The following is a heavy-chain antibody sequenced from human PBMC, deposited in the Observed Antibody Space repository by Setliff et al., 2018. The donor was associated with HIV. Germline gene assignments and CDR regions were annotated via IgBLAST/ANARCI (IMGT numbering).Heavy chain of an antibody. CDR1: GGSISTYY. V-gene: IGHV4-59*01. D-gene: IGHD5-12*01. CDR2: INYRGAT. CDR3: ARDSNPAGSPGYEYARRGAFDL. J-gene: IGHJ3*01. Sequence: SETLSLTCTVSGGSISTYYWNWIRQSPGTGLEWIGDINYRGATYYNPSLKSRVTFSLDTSKNQFSLTLTSVTAADTAVYYCARDSNPAGSPGYEYARRGAFDLWGPGTPVTVSS.